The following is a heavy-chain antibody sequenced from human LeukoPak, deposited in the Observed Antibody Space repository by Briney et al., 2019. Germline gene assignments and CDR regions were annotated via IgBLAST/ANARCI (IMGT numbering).Heavy chain of an antibody. J-gene: IGHJ4*02. CDR3: ASEYNGL. CDR2: ISNDGNKR. Sequence: GGSLRLSCEVSGFTFGRFGFHWVRQAPGKGLEWASFISNDGNKRNYGDSVKGRFTISRDDSKNTVYLQVNSLRLEDTAVYYCASEYNGLWGQGTLVTVSS. CDR1: GFTFGRFG. D-gene: IGHD2-8*01. V-gene: IGHV3-30*03.